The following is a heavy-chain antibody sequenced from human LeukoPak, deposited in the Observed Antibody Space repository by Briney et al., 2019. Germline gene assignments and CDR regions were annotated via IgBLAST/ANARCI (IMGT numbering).Heavy chain of an antibody. J-gene: IGHJ4*02. Sequence: GGSLRLSCAASGFTFSSYGMHWVRQAPGKGLEWVAVIWYDGSNKYYADSVEGRFTISRDNSKNTLYLQMNSLRAEDTAVYYCASNRGYYDSSGPFDYWGQGTLVTVSS. CDR1: GFTFSSYG. V-gene: IGHV3-33*01. CDR3: ASNRGYYDSSGPFDY. D-gene: IGHD3-22*01. CDR2: IWYDGSNK.